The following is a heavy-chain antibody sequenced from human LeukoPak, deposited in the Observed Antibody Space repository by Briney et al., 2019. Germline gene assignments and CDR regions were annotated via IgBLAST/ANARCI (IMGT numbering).Heavy chain of an antibody. Sequence: GASVKVSCKASGYTFTSYDINWVRQATGQGLEWMGWMNPNSGNTGYAQKFQGRVTMTRNTSISTAYMELSSLRSEDTAVYYCARAKKLRGGANKSFYYFDYGGREPLVPV. D-gene: IGHD1-1*01. CDR1: GYTFTSYD. CDR2: MNPNSGNT. J-gene: IGHJ4*02. CDR3: ARAKKLRGGANKSFYYFDY. V-gene: IGHV1-8*01.